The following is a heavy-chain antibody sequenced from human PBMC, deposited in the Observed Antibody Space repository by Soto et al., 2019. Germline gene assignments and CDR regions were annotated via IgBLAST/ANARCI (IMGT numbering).Heavy chain of an antibody. Sequence: QVQLVESGGGVVQPGRSLRLSCAASGFTFSSYAMHWVRQAPGKGLEWVAVISYDGSNKYYADSVKGRFTISRDNSKNTLYLQMNSLRAEDTAVYYCASPPLEYNWFDPWGQGTLATVSS. V-gene: IGHV3-30-3*01. CDR3: ASPPLEYNWFDP. CDR1: GFTFSSYA. J-gene: IGHJ5*02. CDR2: ISYDGSNK.